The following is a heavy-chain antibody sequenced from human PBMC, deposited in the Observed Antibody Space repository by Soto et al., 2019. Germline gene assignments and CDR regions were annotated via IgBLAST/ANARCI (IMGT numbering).Heavy chain of an antibody. D-gene: IGHD6-13*01. CDR3: ARIAAAGAPTYYFDY. J-gene: IGHJ4*02. CDR1: GGSFSGYY. V-gene: IGHV4-34*01. CDR2: INHSGST. Sequence: SETLSLTCAVYGGSFSGYYWSWIRQPPGKGLEWIGEINHSGSTNYNPSLKSRVTISVDTSKNQFSLKLSSVTAADTAVYYCARIAAAGAPTYYFDYWGQGTLVTV.